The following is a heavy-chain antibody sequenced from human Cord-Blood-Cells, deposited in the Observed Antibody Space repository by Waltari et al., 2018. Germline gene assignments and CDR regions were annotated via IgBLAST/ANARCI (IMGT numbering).Heavy chain of an antibody. J-gene: IGHJ6*03. CDR3: AREYCSSTSCYYYYYYYMDV. CDR1: GYTFTSYA. CDR2: INTNTGNP. D-gene: IGHD2-2*01. V-gene: IGHV7-4-1*02. Sequence: KPGASVKVSCKTSGYTFTSYAMNWVRQAPGQGLEWMGWINTNTGNPTYAQGFTGRFVFSLDTSVSTAYLQISSLKAEDTAVYYCAREYCSSTSCYYYYYYYMDVWGKGTTVTVSS.